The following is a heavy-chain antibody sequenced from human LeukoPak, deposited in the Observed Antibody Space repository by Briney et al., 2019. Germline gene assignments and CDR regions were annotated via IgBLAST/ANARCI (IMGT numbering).Heavy chain of an antibody. V-gene: IGHV4-39*01. Sequence: NSSETLSLTCTVSGGSISSSSYYWGWIRQPPGKGLEWIGSIYYSGSTYYNPSLKSRVTISVDTSKNQFSLKLSSVTAADTAVYYCARIFGVVIIMSVEKYYFDYWGQGTLVTVSS. CDR1: GGSISSSSYY. CDR2: IYYSGST. J-gene: IGHJ4*02. CDR3: ARIFGVVIIMSVEKYYFDY. D-gene: IGHD3-3*01.